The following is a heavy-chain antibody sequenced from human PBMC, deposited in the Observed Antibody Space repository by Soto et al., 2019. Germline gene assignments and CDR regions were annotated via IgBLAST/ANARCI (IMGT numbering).Heavy chain of an antibody. D-gene: IGHD3-10*01. J-gene: IGHJ5*02. CDR1: GYVFTTYW. Sequence: PGESLKISCQGSGYVFTTYWISWVRQMPGKGLEWMGRTDPGDSYINYSPSFQGHVTISVDHSTSTAYLQFHSLKASDTAIYYCARFRVSAFYDNWFDPWGQGTLVTVSS. CDR3: ARFRVSAFYDNWFDP. V-gene: IGHV5-10-1*01. CDR2: TDPGDSYI.